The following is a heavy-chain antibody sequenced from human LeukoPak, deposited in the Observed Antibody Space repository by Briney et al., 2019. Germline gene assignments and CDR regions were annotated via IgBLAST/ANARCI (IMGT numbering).Heavy chain of an antibody. Sequence: PSETLSLTCGVSGGSISTTNWWTWVRQPPGEGLELIGEVHLSGRTHYNPSLESRVTMSVDTPKNQFSLRLSSVTAADTAVYYCARPSRDGYRYTFDYWGQGILVTVSS. CDR2: VHLSGRT. CDR3: ARPSRDGYRYTFDY. CDR1: GGSISTTNW. V-gene: IGHV4-4*02. D-gene: IGHD5-24*01. J-gene: IGHJ4*02.